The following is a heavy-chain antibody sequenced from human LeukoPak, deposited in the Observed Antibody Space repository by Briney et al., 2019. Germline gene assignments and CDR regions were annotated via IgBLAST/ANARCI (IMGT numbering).Heavy chain of an antibody. CDR2: ISAASGST. Sequence: ASVKDSFMASGYSFTSFGLSWVRQAPGQGPEWMGWISAASGSTNYAQKFQDRVTMTTDTSTTTVYMELRSLRSDDTAVYYCAKEQEGTAIGGVFYYGVEGTVVTVSS. V-gene: IGHV1-18*01. CDR1: GYSFTSFG. CDR3: AKEQEGTAIGGVFYY. J-gene: IGHJ4*02. D-gene: IGHD2-21*02.